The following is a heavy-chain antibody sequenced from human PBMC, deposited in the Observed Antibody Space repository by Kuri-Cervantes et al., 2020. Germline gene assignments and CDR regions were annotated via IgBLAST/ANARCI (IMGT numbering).Heavy chain of an antibody. Sequence: SETLSLTCSVSGDVVSSNSYHFTWIRQPPGKGLEWIGSIYHSGSTYYNPSLKSRVTISVDTSKNQFSLKLSSVTAADTAVYYCARHNLAYYYDSSGYYYFDYWGQGTLVTVSS. CDR3: ARHNLAYYYDSSGYYYFDY. V-gene: IGHV4-39*01. CDR1: GDVVSSNSYH. D-gene: IGHD3-22*01. CDR2: IYHSGST. J-gene: IGHJ4*02.